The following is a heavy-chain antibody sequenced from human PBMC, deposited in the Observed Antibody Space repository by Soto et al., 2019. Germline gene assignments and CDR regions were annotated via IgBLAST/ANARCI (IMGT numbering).Heavy chain of an antibody. Sequence: EVQLVESGGALVQPGGSLRLSCAASGFTFSNYAMNWVRQAPGKGLEWVSYISTGDSPIYYADSVKGRFTISRDNAKKSLYLQMISLRAEDTAVYYCATVCRFCSGSNSLYWGRGTLVTVS. CDR3: ATVCRFCSGSNSLY. CDR2: ISTGDSPI. D-gene: IGHD2-15*01. CDR1: GFTFSNYA. V-gene: IGHV3-48*01. J-gene: IGHJ4*02.